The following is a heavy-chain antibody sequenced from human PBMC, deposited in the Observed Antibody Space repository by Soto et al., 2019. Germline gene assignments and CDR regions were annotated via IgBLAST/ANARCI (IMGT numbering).Heavy chain of an antibody. Sequence: GGSLRLSCAASGFTFSTYGMQWVRQAPGKGLEWVAVISYDGYLKYYVDAVKGRFTVARDNSKNTLFLEMNSLRVEDTAVYYCARDPNYDILTGYGPYYYYGMDVWGQGTTVTVSS. J-gene: IGHJ6*02. CDR2: ISYDGYLK. CDR3: ARDPNYDILTGYGPYYYYGMDV. CDR1: GFTFSTYG. V-gene: IGHV3-30*03. D-gene: IGHD3-9*01.